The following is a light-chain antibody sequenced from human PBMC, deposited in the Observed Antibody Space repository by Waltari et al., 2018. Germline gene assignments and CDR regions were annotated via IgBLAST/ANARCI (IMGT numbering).Light chain of an antibody. CDR2: RSD. Sequence: QSALTQPPAASGTPGQRVTISCSWTSSNLGTNYVSLYQQFPGTAPKLLILRSDRRASGVPDRFSGSTSGSSASLAISGLRSEDESIYYCAAWDDSLSAVVFGGGTQVTVL. CDR1: SSNLGTNY. J-gene: IGLJ7*01. CDR3: AAWDDSLSAVV. V-gene: IGLV1-47*01.